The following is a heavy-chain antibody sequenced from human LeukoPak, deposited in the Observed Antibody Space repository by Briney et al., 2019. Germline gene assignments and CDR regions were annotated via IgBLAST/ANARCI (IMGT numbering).Heavy chain of an antibody. Sequence: PGGSLRLSCAASGFTFSSYSMNWIRQPPGKGLEWIGEINHSGSTNYNPSLKSRVTISVDTSKNQFSLKLSSVTAADTAVYYCARAYSGSYFNWFDPWGQGTLVTVSS. D-gene: IGHD1-26*01. CDR2: INHSGST. V-gene: IGHV4-34*01. J-gene: IGHJ5*02. CDR1: GFTFSSYS. CDR3: ARAYSGSYFNWFDP.